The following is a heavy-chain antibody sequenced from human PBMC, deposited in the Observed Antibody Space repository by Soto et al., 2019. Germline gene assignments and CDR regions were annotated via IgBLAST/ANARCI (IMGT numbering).Heavy chain of an antibody. Sequence: QLHLVQSGAVVKKPGASVTVSCSASGYPVTAYYMHWVRQAPGRGLEWMGGINPATGAAKYTHTFQGRVTMTRDTSTSTVFMELSGLTSEDTAVFYCVRGGGVGVAGSAAFDMWGQGTLVTVSS. J-gene: IGHJ3*02. CDR2: INPATGAA. D-gene: IGHD3-3*01. CDR1: GYPVTAYY. V-gene: IGHV1-2*07. CDR3: VRGGGVGVAGSAAFDM.